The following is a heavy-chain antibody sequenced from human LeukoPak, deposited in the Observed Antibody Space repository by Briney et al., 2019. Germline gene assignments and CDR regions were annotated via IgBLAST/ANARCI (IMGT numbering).Heavy chain of an antibody. V-gene: IGHV1-46*01. CDR1: GGTFSSYA. D-gene: IGHD6-19*01. CDR2: INPSGGST. CDR3: ARRATRRAYSSGWYFYYYMDV. Sequence: ASVKVSCKASGGTFSSYAISWVRQAPGQGLEWMGIINPSGGSTSYAQKFQGRVTMTRDTSTSTVYMELSSLRSEDTAVYYCARRATRRAYSSGWYFYYYMDVWGKGTTVTVSS. J-gene: IGHJ6*03.